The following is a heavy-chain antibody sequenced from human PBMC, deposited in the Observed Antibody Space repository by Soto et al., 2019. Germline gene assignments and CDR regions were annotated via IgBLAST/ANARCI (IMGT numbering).Heavy chain of an antibody. CDR2: IYYSGSS. J-gene: IGHJ6*02. D-gene: IGHD2-2*01. CDR3: ARDGDSPRGVPAANGYGMDV. V-gene: IGHV4-59*01. CDR1: GGSISSYY. Sequence: SETLSLTCTVSGGSISSYYWSWIRQPPGKGLEWIGHIYYSGSSTYNPSLKSRVTISVDTSKNQFSLKLSSVTAADTAVYYCARDGDSPRGVPAANGYGMDVWGQGTTVTVS.